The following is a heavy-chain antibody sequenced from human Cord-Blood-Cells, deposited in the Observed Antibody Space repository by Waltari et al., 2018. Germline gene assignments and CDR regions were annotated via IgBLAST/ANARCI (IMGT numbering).Heavy chain of an antibody. J-gene: IGHJ6*02. CDR2: IIPIFGTA. CDR1: GGTFSSYA. D-gene: IGHD3-10*01. CDR3: ARGGSGSYYNYYYGMDV. V-gene: IGHV1-69*01. Sequence: QVQLVQSGAEVKKPGSSVKVSCKASGGTFSSYAISWVRQAPGQGLEWMGGIIPIFGTANYAQKFQGRVTITADESTSKAYMELSSLRSEDTAVYYCARGGSGSYYNYYYGMDVWGQGTTVTVSS.